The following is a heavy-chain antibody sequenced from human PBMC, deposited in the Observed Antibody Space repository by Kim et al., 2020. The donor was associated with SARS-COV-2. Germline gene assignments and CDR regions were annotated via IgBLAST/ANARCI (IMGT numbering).Heavy chain of an antibody. D-gene: IGHD4-17*01. CDR1: GFTFSSYA. J-gene: IGHJ6*01. CDR3: ARDANYGHRRRDYDYG. V-gene: IGHV3-30*04. CDR2: ISYDGSNK. Sequence: GGSLRLSCAASGFTFSSYAMHWVRQAPGKGLEWVAVISYDGSNKYYADSVKGRFTISRDNSKNTLYLQMNSLRAEDTAVYYCARDANYGHRRRDYDYG.